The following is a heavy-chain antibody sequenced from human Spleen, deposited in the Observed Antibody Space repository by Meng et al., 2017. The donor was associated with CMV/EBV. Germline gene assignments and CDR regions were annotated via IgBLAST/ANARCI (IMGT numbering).Heavy chain of an antibody. CDR1: GFTFGSND. V-gene: IGHV3-30-3*01. CDR3: ARETNNSPWDGAFDI. D-gene: IGHD1/OR15-1a*01. J-gene: IGHJ3*02. Sequence: GGSLRLSCAASGFTFGSNDLHWVRQSPGKGLEWVAIISFDGTKTYYAESVQGRLTISRDISKNTLFLQMNNLRVEDTAVYYCARETNNSPWDGAFDIWGQGTMVTVSS. CDR2: ISFDGTKT.